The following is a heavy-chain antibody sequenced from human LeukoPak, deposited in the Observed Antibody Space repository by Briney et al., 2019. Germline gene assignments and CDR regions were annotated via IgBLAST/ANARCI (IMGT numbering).Heavy chain of an antibody. V-gene: IGHV3-23*01. D-gene: IGHD3-9*01. Sequence: GGSLRLSCAAAGFTFSSDAMNWVRQAPGKGLEWVSTISGTGGSTYYADSVKGRFTISRDNSKNTLYLQMNSLRAEDTAVYFCAKDRTDWPYWGQGTLVTVSS. CDR2: ISGTGGST. J-gene: IGHJ4*02. CDR3: AKDRTDWPY. CDR1: GFTFSSDA.